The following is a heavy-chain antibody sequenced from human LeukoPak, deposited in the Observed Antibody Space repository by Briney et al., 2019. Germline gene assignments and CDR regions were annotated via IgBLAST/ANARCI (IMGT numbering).Heavy chain of an antibody. D-gene: IGHD2-8*02. CDR2: FYHSGST. V-gene: IGHV4-38-2*02. CDR3: ARTEPGYYYMDV. CDR1: GYSISSGYS. Sequence: SSETLSLTCTVSGYSISSGYSWDWIRQPPGKGLEWIGSFYHSGSTYYSPSLKSRVTISGDTSKNHFSLNLNSVTAADTAVYFCARTEPGYYYMDVWGKGTTVTVSS. J-gene: IGHJ6*03.